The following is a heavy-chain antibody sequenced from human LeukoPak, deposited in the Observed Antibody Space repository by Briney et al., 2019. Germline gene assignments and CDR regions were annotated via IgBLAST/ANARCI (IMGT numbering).Heavy chain of an antibody. CDR3: ARAAIYDSSGYGGDAFDI. V-gene: IGHV4-30-4*02. CDR2: IYYSGST. CDR1: GGSISSGDYY. J-gene: IGHJ3*02. Sequence: PSETLSLTCTVSGGSISSGDYYWSWIRQPPGKGLEWIGYIYYSGSTYYNPSLKSRVTISVDTSKNQFSLKLSSVTAADTAVYYCARAAIYDSSGYGGDAFDIWGQGTMVTVSS. D-gene: IGHD3-22*01.